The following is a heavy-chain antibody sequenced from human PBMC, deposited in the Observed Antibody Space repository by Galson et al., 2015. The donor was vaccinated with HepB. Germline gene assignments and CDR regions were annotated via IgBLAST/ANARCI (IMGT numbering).Heavy chain of an antibody. V-gene: IGHV3-23*01. CDR1: GFNFSDYA. CDR2: ISGSGGST. J-gene: IGHJ4*02. Sequence: LRLSCAASGFNFSDYALVWVRQAPGKGLEWVSSISGSGGSTFYADSVKGRFTISRDISKNRLFLQMNGLRAEDTAVYFCVKGGWELLPEVSHWGQGTLVTVSS. D-gene: IGHD1-26*01. CDR3: VKGGWELLPEVSH.